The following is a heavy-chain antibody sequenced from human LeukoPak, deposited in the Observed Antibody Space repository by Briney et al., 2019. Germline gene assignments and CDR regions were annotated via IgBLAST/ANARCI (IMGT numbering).Heavy chain of an antibody. J-gene: IGHJ6*02. CDR3: ARDRGYDFWSGYYNYYYYGMDV. Sequence: SETLSLTCTVSGGSISSYYWSWIRQPPGKGLEWIGYIYYSGSTNYNPSLKSRVIISVDTSKNQFSLKLSSVTAADTAVYYCARDRGYDFWSGYYNYYYYGMDVWGQGTTVTVSS. D-gene: IGHD3-3*01. CDR1: GGSISSYY. V-gene: IGHV4-59*01. CDR2: IYYSGST.